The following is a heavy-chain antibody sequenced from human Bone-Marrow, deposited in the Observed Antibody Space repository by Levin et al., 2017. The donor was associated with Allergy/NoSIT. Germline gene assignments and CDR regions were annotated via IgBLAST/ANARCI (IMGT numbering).Heavy chain of an antibody. Sequence: GESLKISCAASGFTFSSYAMSWVRQAPGKGLEWVSAISGSGGSTYYADSVKGRFTISRDNSKNTLYLQMNSLRAEDTAVYYCAKGVVAATPVYFQHWGQGTLVTVSS. CDR1: GFTFSSYA. V-gene: IGHV3-23*01. D-gene: IGHD2-15*01. CDR2: ISGSGGST. J-gene: IGHJ1*01. CDR3: AKGVVAATPVYFQH.